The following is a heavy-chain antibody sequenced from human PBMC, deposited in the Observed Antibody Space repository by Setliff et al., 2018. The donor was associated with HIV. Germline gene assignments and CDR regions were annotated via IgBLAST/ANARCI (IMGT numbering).Heavy chain of an antibody. D-gene: IGHD3-10*01. CDR1: GYSFTNYY. Sequence: SVKVSCKASGYSFTNYYIHWVRQAPGQGLEWMGGVIPKSNTPDYAQIFKGRLTITADESTSTAHMELVGLTSEDTAVYYCARGSPIVWFGEFLYPEIDYWGQGSLVTVSS. CDR3: ARGSPIVWFGEFLYPEIDY. CDR2: VIPKSNTP. V-gene: IGHV1-69*13. J-gene: IGHJ4*02.